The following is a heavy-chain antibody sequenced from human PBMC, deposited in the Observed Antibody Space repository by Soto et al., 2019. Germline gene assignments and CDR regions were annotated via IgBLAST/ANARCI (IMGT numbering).Heavy chain of an antibody. V-gene: IGHV3-74*03. J-gene: IGHJ4*02. D-gene: IGHD3-16*01. Sequence: EVHLEESGGGLVQPGGSLRLSCAASGFSLSPYWMHWVRQVPGRGLEWVARLSSDGFGAAYADSVKGRFFISRDIARNTLSLQMNSLRSDDTAVYYCARDLGGPDYWGRGTSVTVSS. CDR3: ARDLGGPDY. CDR1: GFSLSPYW. CDR2: LSSDGFGA.